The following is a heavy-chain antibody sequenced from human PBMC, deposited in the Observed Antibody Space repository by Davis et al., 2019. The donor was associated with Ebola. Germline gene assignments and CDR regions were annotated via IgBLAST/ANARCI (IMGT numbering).Heavy chain of an antibody. D-gene: IGHD2-2*01. CDR2: ISGSGGST. CDR1: GFTFGDYA. CDR3: AKDPLGYCSSTSCYPFDY. Sequence: PGGSLRLSCTASGFTFGDYAMSWVRQAPGTGLEWVSAISGSGGSTYYADSVKGRFTISRDNSKNTLYLQMNSLRAEDTAVYYCAKDPLGYCSSTSCYPFDYWGQGTLVTVSS. V-gene: IGHV3-23*01. J-gene: IGHJ4*02.